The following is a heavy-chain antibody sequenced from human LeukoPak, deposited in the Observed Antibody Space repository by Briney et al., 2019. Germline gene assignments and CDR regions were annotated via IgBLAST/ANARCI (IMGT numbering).Heavy chain of an antibody. Sequence: GGSLRLSCAASGFTFSSYWMNWARQAPGKGLEWVASINHNGYVNYYVDSVKGRFTISRDNAKNSLYLQMSNLRAEDTAVYFCARGGGLDAWGQGATVTVSS. CDR1: GFTFSSYW. CDR3: ARGGGLDA. D-gene: IGHD3-16*01. J-gene: IGHJ6*02. CDR2: INHNGYVN. V-gene: IGHV3-7*03.